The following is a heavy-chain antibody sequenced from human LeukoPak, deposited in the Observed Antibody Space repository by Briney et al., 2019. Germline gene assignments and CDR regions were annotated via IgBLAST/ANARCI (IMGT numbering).Heavy chain of an antibody. V-gene: IGHV3-72*01. D-gene: IGHD6-13*01. CDR2: IRNKANSYTT. J-gene: IGHJ4*02. Sequence: GGSLRLFCAASEFTFSDHYMDWVRQAPGKGLEWVGRIRNKANSYTTEYAASVKGRFTISRDDSKNSLYLQMNSLKTEDTAVYYCARVYRSSWYGTYLDHWGQGTLVTVSS. CDR1: EFTFSDHY. CDR3: ARVYRSSWYGTYLDH.